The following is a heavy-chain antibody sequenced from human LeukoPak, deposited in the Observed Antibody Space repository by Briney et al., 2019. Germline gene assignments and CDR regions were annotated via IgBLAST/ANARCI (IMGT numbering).Heavy chain of an antibody. CDR3: AREDSRSAFDI. D-gene: IGHD4-11*01. J-gene: IGHJ3*02. Sequence: PGGSLRLSCSASGFTFSSYAMHWVRQAPGKGLEYVSAISSNGGSTYYADSVKGRFTISRDNSKTTLYLQMGSLRAEDMAVYYCAREDSRSAFDIWGQGTMVTVSS. CDR1: GFTFSSYA. V-gene: IGHV3-64*02. CDR2: ISSNGGST.